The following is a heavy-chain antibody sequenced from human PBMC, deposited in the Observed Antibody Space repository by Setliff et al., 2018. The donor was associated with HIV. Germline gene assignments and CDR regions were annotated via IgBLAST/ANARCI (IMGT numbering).Heavy chain of an antibody. V-gene: IGHV4-61*09. Sequence: SETLSLTCTVSGASISDGTFYWSWIRQPAGKGLEWTGHLYIRTGTTNYSPSLKGRVTISLDTSNNQFSLSLSSVTASDTAVYFCARSQETSVAATEIWGQGTMVTVSS. D-gene: IGHD2-15*01. CDR3: ARSQETSVAATEI. J-gene: IGHJ3*02. CDR1: GASISDGTFY. CDR2: LYIRTGTT.